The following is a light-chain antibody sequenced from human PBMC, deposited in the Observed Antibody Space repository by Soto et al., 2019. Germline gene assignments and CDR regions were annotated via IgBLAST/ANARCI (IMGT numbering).Light chain of an antibody. CDR3: QSYDSSLSGSVV. J-gene: IGLJ2*01. CDR2: GNS. CDR1: SSNIGAGYD. Sequence: QAVVTQPPSVSGAPGQTVTISCTGSSSNIGAGYDVHWYQQLPGTAPKLLIYGNSNRPSGVPDRFSGSNSGTSASLAITGLQAEDEADYYCQSYDSSLSGSVVFGGGTKLTVL. V-gene: IGLV1-40*01.